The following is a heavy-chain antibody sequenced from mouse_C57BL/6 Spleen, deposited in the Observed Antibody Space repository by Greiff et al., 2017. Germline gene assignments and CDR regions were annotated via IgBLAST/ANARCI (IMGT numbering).Heavy chain of an antibody. CDR1: GYAFSSSW. Sequence: VKLMESGPELVKPGASVKISCKASGYAFSSSWMNWVKQRPGKGLEWIGRIYPGDGDTNYNGKFKGKATLTADKSSSTAYMQLSSLTSEDSAVYFCAREGLLRYYYAMDYWGQGTSVTVSS. CDR2: IYPGDGDT. J-gene: IGHJ4*01. V-gene: IGHV1-82*01. D-gene: IGHD1-1*01. CDR3: AREGLLRYYYAMDY.